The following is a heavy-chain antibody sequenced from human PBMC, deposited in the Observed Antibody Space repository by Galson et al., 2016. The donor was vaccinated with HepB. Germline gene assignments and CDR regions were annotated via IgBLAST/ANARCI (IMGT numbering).Heavy chain of an antibody. Sequence: SLRLSCAASGFNFHDYAMHWVRQAPGKGLEWVSGISWQSGSIGYADSVKGRFTISRDNAKNSLYLQMNSLRADDTALYYCVRGSSWPLMVRGVTNYYYYYGLDVWGQGTTVTVSS. D-gene: IGHD3-10*01. CDR3: VRGSSWPLMVRGVTNYYYYYGLDV. CDR1: GFNFHDYA. CDR2: ISWQSGSI. V-gene: IGHV3-9*01. J-gene: IGHJ6*02.